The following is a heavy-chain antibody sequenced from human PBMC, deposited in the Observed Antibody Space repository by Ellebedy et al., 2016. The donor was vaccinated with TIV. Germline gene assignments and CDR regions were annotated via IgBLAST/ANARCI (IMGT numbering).Heavy chain of an antibody. D-gene: IGHD4-17*01. J-gene: IGHJ4*02. Sequence: GGSLRLSCAASGFTFSRYGFHWVRQAPGKGLEWVALMPNDGSNGRYADSMKGRFTVSRDNSKNTVYLQINSLRAEDTAVYYCARDDGVYGDYDPPYDYWGQGTLVTVSS. V-gene: IGHV3-30*12. CDR3: ARDDGVYGDYDPPYDY. CDR2: MPNDGSNG. CDR1: GFTFSRYG.